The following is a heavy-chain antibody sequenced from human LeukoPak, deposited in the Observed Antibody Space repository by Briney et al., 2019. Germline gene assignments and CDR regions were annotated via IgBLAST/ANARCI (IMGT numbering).Heavy chain of an antibody. CDR3: AELGITMIGGV. V-gene: IGHV3-30*18. J-gene: IGHJ6*04. CDR2: ILHDGNNK. Sequence: PGGSLRLSCAASGFTFSYYDMHWVRQAPGKGLEWVAVILHDGNNKYCADSVKGRFTISRDNAKNSLYLQMNSLRAEDTAVYYCAELGITMIGGVWGKGTTVTISS. CDR1: GFTFSYYD. D-gene: IGHD3-10*02.